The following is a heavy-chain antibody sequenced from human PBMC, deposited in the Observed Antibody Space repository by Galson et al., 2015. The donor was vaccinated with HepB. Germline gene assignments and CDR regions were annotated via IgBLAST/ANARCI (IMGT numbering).Heavy chain of an antibody. V-gene: IGHV4-59*08. J-gene: IGHJ4*02. CDR1: GGSISSYY. CDR3: ARGNYCSGGSCYPTELDY. CDR2: IYYSGST. D-gene: IGHD2-15*01. Sequence: ETLSLTCPVSGGSISSYYWSWIRQPPGKGLEWLGYIYYSGSTNYNPSLKSRVTISADTSKNQFSLKLSSVTAADTAVYYCARGNYCSGGSCYPTELDYWGQGTLVTVSS.